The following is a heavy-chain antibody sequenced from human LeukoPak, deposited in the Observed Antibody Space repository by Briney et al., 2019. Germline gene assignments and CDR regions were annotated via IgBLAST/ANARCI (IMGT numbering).Heavy chain of an antibody. Sequence: GASVKVSCMASGYTFISYGISWVRQAHGQGLGWMGWISAYNGNTSYAQTFQGRVTMTTDSSTSTAYTELRSLRSDDTAVYYCARVAEDCSSTRCYAGVDYWGQGTLVTVSS. CDR1: GYTFISYG. J-gene: IGHJ4*02. CDR3: ARVAEDCSSTRCYAGVDY. CDR2: ISAYNGNT. V-gene: IGHV1-18*01. D-gene: IGHD2-2*01.